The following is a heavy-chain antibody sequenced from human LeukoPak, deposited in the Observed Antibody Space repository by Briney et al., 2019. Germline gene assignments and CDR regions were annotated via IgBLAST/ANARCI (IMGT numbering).Heavy chain of an antibody. D-gene: IGHD6-13*01. CDR2: IYYSGST. J-gene: IGHJ4*02. Sequence: PSETLSITCTVSGGSISTYYWNWIRQPPGKGLEWIGSIYYSGSTYYNPSLKSRVTISVDTSKNQFSLKLSSVTAADTAVYYCAKDLAAAAFDYWGQGTLVTVSS. V-gene: IGHV4-59*12. CDR3: AKDLAAAAFDY. CDR1: GGSISTYY.